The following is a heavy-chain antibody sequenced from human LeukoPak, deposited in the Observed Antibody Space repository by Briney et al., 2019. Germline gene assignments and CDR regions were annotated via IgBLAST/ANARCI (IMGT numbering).Heavy chain of an antibody. CDR3: ARNKVGAAGYYYYMDV. CDR2: IYYSGST. CDR1: GGSISSSSYY. J-gene: IGHJ6*03. Sequence: SETLSLTCTVSGGSISSSSYYWGWIRQPPGKGLEWIGSIYYSGSTYYNPSLKSRVTISVDTSKNQFSLKLSSVTAADTAVYYCARNKVGAAGYYYYMDVWGKGTTVTVSS. D-gene: IGHD1-26*01. V-gene: IGHV4-39*07.